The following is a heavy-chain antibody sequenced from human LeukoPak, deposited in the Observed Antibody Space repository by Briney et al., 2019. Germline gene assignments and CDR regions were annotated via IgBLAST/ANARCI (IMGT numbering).Heavy chain of an antibody. Sequence: PGASLRLSCAASGFTFSSYAMSWVRQAPGKGLDWVAVIWYDGKNKHYADSVKGRFTISRDTSKNTVYLQMNSLRAEDTAVYYCARVSESGNSDYWGQGTLVTVSS. V-gene: IGHV3-33*08. J-gene: IGHJ4*02. CDR1: GFTFSSYA. CDR2: IWYDGKNK. CDR3: ARVSESGNSDY. D-gene: IGHD4-23*01.